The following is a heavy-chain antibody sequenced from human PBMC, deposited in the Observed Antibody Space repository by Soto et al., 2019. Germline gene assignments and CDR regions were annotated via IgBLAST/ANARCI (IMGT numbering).Heavy chain of an antibody. J-gene: IGHJ5*02. D-gene: IGHD3-16*01. Sequence: QVQLVQSGAEVKKPGASVKVSCKASGYTFTSYAMHWVRQAPGQRLEWMGWINAGNGNTKYSQKFQGRVTITRDTSASTAYMELSSLRSEDTAVYYCAREEPVVWVGFDPWGQGTLVTVSS. CDR1: GYTFTSYA. CDR3: AREEPVVWVGFDP. CDR2: INAGNGNT. V-gene: IGHV1-3*01.